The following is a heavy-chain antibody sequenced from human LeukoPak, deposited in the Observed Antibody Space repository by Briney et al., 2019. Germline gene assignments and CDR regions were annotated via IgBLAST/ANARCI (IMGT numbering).Heavy chain of an antibody. Sequence: PSETLSLTCTVSGGSLSSSSYYWGWVRQPPGRGLGWLGSIDYSGSTYYNPSLKSRVSISVDTSKNQFSLKLSSVSAGDTAVYYCERHPRDYGMDVWGQGTTVSVSS. CDR3: ERHPRDYGMDV. J-gene: IGHJ6*02. CDR2: IDYSGST. CDR1: GGSLSSSSYY. V-gene: IGHV4-39*01.